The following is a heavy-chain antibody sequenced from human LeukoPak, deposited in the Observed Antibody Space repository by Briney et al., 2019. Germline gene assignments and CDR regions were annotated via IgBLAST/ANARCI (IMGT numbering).Heavy chain of an antibody. D-gene: IGHD5-18*01. CDR1: GFTFSNAW. Sequence: GGSLRLSCAASGFTFSNAWMSWVRQAPGKGLEWVGRIKSKADGGTTDYAAPVRGRFTISRDDSKNTLYLQMNSLKTEDTAVYYCTLYSYGAFDYWGQGTLVTVSS. CDR3: TLYSYGAFDY. J-gene: IGHJ4*02. CDR2: IKSKADGGTT. V-gene: IGHV3-15*01.